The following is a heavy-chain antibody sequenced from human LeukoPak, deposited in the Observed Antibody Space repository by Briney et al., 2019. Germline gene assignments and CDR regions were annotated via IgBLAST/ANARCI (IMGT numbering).Heavy chain of an antibody. CDR3: AKDYSSSWFMGDY. CDR1: GFTFSSYA. CDR2: ISYDGSNK. J-gene: IGHJ4*02. V-gene: IGHV3-30-3*01. D-gene: IGHD6-13*01. Sequence: PGGSLRLSCAASGFTFSSYAMHWVRQAPGKGLEWVAVISYDGSNKYYADSVKGRFTISRDNSKNTLYLQMNSLRAEDTAVYYCAKDYSSSWFMGDYWGQGTLVTVSS.